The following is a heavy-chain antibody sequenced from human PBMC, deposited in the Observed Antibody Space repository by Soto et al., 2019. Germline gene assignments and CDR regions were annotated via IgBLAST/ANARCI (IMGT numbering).Heavy chain of an antibody. V-gene: IGHV3-30*18. D-gene: IGHD6-13*01. CDR3: AKSGYSSSWYSLGRGTEGDY. CDR2: ISYDGSNK. J-gene: IGHJ4*02. CDR1: GFTFSSYG. Sequence: ESGGGVVQPGRSLRLSCAASGFTFSSYGMHWVRQAPGKGLEWVAVISYDGSNKYYADSVKGRFTISRDNSKNTLYLQMNSLRAEDTAVYYCAKSGYSSSWYSLGRGTEGDYWGQGTLVTVSS.